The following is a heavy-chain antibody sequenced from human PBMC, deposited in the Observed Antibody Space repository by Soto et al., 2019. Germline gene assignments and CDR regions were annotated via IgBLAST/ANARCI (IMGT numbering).Heavy chain of an antibody. CDR2: IGVFTGNT. CDR1: GYIFTSYG. D-gene: IGHD3-16*01. V-gene: IGHV1-18*01. J-gene: IGHJ6*02. CDR3: ARGGRGSPLNYAMDF. Sequence: GASVKVSCKASGYIFTSYGIPWVRQAPGQGLEWMGWIGVFTGNTNYAQKLQGRVAMATDTSTSTAYMDLRGLRSDDTAVYYCARGGRGSPLNYAMDFWGQGTTVNVSS.